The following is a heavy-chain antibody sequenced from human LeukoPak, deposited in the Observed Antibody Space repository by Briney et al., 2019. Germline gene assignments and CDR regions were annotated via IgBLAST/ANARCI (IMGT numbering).Heavy chain of an antibody. CDR3: ARYRGRYYMDV. Sequence: GGSLRLSCAASGFTFSSYDMHWVRQATGKGLEWVSGIGTAGDIYYSGSVMGRFTISRENAKSSLYLQMKSLRAGDTAVYYFARYRGRYYMDVWGKGTTVTISS. CDR1: GFTFSSYD. D-gene: IGHD3-16*02. V-gene: IGHV3-13*01. CDR2: IGTAGDI. J-gene: IGHJ6*03.